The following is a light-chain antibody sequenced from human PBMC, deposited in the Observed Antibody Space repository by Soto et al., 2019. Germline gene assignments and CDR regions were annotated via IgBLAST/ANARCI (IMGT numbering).Light chain of an antibody. Sequence: ESVLTQSPGTLSLSPGERATLSCRASQSLTRNYLAWYQQKPGQAPRVLIYGASSRATGIPGRFSGSGSATDFTLTISRLEPEDFAVYYCQQYDISPITFGQGTRLEIK. V-gene: IGKV3-20*01. J-gene: IGKJ5*01. CDR1: QSLTRNY. CDR2: GAS. CDR3: QQYDISPIT.